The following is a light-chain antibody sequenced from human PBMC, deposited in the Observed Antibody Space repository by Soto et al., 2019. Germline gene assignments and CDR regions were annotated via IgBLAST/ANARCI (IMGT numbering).Light chain of an antibody. V-gene: IGKV3-20*01. CDR1: QSVSSSY. CDR3: QQYGSSPLT. Sequence: ETVLTQSPGTLSLSPGETATLSCMASQSVSSSYLAWYQQKPGQAPRLLIYGASSRATGIPDRFSGSGSGTDFTLTISRLEPEDFAVYYCQQYGSSPLTLGGGTKVDI. CDR2: GAS. J-gene: IGKJ4*01.